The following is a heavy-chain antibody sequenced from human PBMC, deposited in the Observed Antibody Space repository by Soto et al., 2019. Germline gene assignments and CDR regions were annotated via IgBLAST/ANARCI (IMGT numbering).Heavy chain of an antibody. J-gene: IGHJ4*02. D-gene: IGHD6-13*01. CDR1: GGSISSSSYY. CDR3: ATPREYTSSWYRFDY. V-gene: IGHV4-39*01. CDR2: ISYSGST. Sequence: QLQLRESGPGLVKPSETLSLTCTVPGGSISSSSYYWGWIRQPPGKGLEWIGSISYSGSTSYNPSLKSRVTISVDTSKNQFSLKLRSVTASDTAVYYCATPREYTSSWYRFDYWGQGTLVTVSS.